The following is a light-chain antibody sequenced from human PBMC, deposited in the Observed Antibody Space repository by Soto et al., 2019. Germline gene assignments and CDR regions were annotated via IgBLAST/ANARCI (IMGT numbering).Light chain of an antibody. CDR1: QSVSSSY. Sequence: EIVLTQSPATLSLSPGERATLSCMASQSVSSSYLAWYQQKPGQAPRLLIYGASSRATGIPDRFSGSGSGTDFTLTISRLEPEDFAVYYCQQYGSSPVFGQGTRLEIK. CDR3: QQYGSSPV. CDR2: GAS. V-gene: IGKV3-20*01. J-gene: IGKJ5*01.